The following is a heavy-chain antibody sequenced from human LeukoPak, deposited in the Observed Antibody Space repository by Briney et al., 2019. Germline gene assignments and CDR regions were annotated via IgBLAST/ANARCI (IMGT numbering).Heavy chain of an antibody. J-gene: IGHJ4*02. D-gene: IGHD4-23*01. Sequence: GGSLRLSCEASAFTFSSYWMSWVRQAPGKGLEWVANIKEDGSEINYVDSVMGRFTISRDNAKNSLFLQMNSLRVEDTAVYYCARDRGYSSFDYWGQGTLVTVSS. V-gene: IGHV3-7*01. CDR3: ARDRGYSSFDY. CDR1: AFTFSSYW. CDR2: IKEDGSEI.